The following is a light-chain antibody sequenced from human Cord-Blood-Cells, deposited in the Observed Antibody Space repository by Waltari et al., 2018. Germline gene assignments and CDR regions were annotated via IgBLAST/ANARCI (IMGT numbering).Light chain of an antibody. CDR1: SSDVCGYKH. V-gene: IGLV2-14*01. Sequence: QSALTQPASVSGSPGPSITSSRTGTSSDVCGYKHVSWYQQHPGKAPKPMIYDVSKRPSGVSNRFSGSKSGNTASLTISGLQAEDEADYYCSSYTSSSTLVFGGGTKLTVL. CDR2: DVS. J-gene: IGLJ2*01. CDR3: SSYTSSSTLV.